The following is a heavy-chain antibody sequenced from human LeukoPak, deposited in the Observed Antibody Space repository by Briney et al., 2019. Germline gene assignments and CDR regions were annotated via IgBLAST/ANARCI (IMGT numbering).Heavy chain of an antibody. CDR2: ISYDGSNK. CDR3: AKEALSLDY. CDR1: GFTFSGYG. Sequence: GGSLRLSCAASGFTFSGYGMHWVRQAPGKGLEWVAVISYDGSNKYYADSVKGRFTISRDNSKNTLYLQMNSLRAEDTAVYYCAKEALSLDYWGQGTLVTVSS. J-gene: IGHJ4*02. V-gene: IGHV3-30*18.